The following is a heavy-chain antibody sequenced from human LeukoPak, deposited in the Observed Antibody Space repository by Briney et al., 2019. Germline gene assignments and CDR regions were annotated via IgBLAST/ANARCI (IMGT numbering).Heavy chain of an antibody. CDR1: GYTFTSNG. CDR3: ARSRSFWSGYYLDY. CDR2: ISAYNGIT. D-gene: IGHD3-3*01. V-gene: IGHV1-18*01. Sequence: ASVKVSCKASGYTFTSNGISWVRQAPGQGLEWMGWISAYNGITNYAQKLQGRVSMTTDTSTSAANMELRSLRSDVTAVYYCARSRSFWSGYYLDYWGQGTLVTVSS. J-gene: IGHJ4*02.